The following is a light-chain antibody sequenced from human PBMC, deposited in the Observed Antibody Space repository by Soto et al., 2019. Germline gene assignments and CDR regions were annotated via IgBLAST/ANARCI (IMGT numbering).Light chain of an antibody. CDR3: QHYNGYSRA. V-gene: IGKV1-5*03. J-gene: IGKJ1*01. CDR2: KAS. CDR1: QSISSW. Sequence: DIQMTQSPSTLSASVGGRVTITCRASQSISSWLAWYQQKPGKAPKLLIYKASNLEGGVPSRFSGSGSGTEFTLTISSLQPDDSATYYCQHYNGYSRAFGQGTKVEIK.